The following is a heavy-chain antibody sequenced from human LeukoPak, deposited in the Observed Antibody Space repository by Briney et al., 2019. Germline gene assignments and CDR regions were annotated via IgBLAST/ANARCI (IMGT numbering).Heavy chain of an antibody. D-gene: IGHD3-22*01. CDR3: ARGRNYYESSGYYYYFDY. J-gene: IGHJ4*02. Sequence: PSETLSLTCAVYGGSFSGYYWSWIRQPPGKGLQWIGDINHSGSTSYNPSLKSRVTISVDTSKNQFSLKVNSVTAADTAVYYCARGRNYYESSGYYYYFDYWGQGTLVTVSS. V-gene: IGHV4-34*01. CDR1: GGSFSGYY. CDR2: INHSGST.